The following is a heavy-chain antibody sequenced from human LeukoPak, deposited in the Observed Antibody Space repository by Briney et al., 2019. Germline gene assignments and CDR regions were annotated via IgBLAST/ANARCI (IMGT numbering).Heavy chain of an antibody. J-gene: IGHJ3*02. D-gene: IGHD2-8*01. CDR1: GYTFTSYG. CDR2: ISAYNGNT. Sequence: GASVKVSCKASGYTFTSYGISWVRQAPGQGLEWMGWISAYNGNTNYAQKFQGRVTMITDTSTSTAYMELRSLRSDDTAVYYCAREEYCTNGVCYTHAFDIWGQGTMVTVSS. V-gene: IGHV1-18*01. CDR3: AREEYCTNGVCYTHAFDI.